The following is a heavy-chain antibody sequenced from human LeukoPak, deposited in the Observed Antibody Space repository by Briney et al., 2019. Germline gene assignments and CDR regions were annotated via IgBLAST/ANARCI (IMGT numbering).Heavy chain of an antibody. CDR3: ARTTEGGYTYGYFYYYYMDV. D-gene: IGHD5-18*01. V-gene: IGHV4-59*01. Sequence: SETLSLTCIISGGSISDYYWGWIRQPPGKGLEWIGYIYYSGSTNYNPSLKSRVTISVDTSKNHFSLKLSSVTAADTAVYYCARTTEGGYTYGYFYYYYMDVWGKGTTVTISS. J-gene: IGHJ6*03. CDR2: IYYSGST. CDR1: GGSISDYY.